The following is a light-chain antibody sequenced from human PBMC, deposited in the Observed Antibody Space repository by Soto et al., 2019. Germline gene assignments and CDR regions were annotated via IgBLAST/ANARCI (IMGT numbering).Light chain of an antibody. J-gene: IGKJ5*01. V-gene: IGKV3-11*01. CDR3: QQYGSSPRIT. CDR2: DAS. CDR1: QTVSSY. Sequence: EIVLTQSPATLSLSPGERATLSCRASQTVSSYLLWCQQKPGQAPRLLIYDASNRVTGIPARFSGSGSGTDFTLTTSSLEPEDFAVYYCQQYGSSPRITFGQGTRLEIK.